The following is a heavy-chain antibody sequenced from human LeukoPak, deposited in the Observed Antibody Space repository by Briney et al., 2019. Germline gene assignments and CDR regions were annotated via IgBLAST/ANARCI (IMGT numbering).Heavy chain of an antibody. Sequence: GSLRLSCAASGFTFSSYWMSWVRQAPGKGLEWIGEINHSGSTNYNPSLKSRVTISVDTSKNQFSLKLSSVTAADTAVYYCAVYSSSGDLNYWGQGTLVTVSS. CDR3: AVYSSSGDLNY. J-gene: IGHJ4*02. D-gene: IGHD6-13*01. CDR2: INHSGST. CDR1: GFTFSSYW. V-gene: IGHV4-34*08.